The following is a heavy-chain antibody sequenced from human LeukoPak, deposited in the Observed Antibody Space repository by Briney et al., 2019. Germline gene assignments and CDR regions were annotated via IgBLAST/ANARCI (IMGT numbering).Heavy chain of an antibody. V-gene: IGHV4-34*01. CDR3: ARGRGFDY. CDR1: GGSFSGYY. CDR2: INHSGST. Sequence: SETLSLTCAVYGGSFSGYYWSWIRQPPGKGLEWIGEINHSGSTNYDPSLKSRVTISVDTSKNQFSLKLSSVTAADTAVYYCARGRGFDYWGQGTLVTVSS. J-gene: IGHJ4*02.